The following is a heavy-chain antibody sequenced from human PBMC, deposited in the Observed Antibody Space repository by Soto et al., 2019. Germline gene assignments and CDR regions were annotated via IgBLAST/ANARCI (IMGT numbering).Heavy chain of an antibody. J-gene: IGHJ4*02. CDR1: AFTFSNYE. CDR3: ARYADSGSYRRFGF. D-gene: IGHD1-26*01. Sequence: PGGSLRLSCAASAFTFSNYEMNWVRQAPGKGLEWVSYIGSSGSAIYYADSVKGRFTVSRDNAKSSLYLQMNSLRAEDTPIYYCARYADSGSYRRFGFCGQVNLVTVSS. V-gene: IGHV3-48*03. CDR2: IGSSGSAI.